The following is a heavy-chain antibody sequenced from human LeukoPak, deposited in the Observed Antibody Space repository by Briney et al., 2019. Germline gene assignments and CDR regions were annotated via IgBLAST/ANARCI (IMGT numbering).Heavy chain of an antibody. CDR2: ISYDGSNK. J-gene: IGHJ4*02. V-gene: IGHV3-30*04. CDR3: AKGSLPISASTKNFDY. CDR1: GFTFSGYA. Sequence: PGRSLRLSCAASGFTFSGYAIHWVRQAPGKGLEWVAVISYDGSNKYYADSVKGRFTISRDNSKNTLYLQMNSLRAEDTAVYYCAKGSLPISASTKNFDYWGQGTLVTVSS. D-gene: IGHD3-3*02.